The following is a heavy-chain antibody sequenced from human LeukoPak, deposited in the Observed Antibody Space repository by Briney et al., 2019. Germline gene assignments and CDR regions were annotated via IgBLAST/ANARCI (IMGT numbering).Heavy chain of an antibody. V-gene: IGHV4-59*08. CDR1: GGSISSYY. Sequence: PSETLSLTCTVSGGSISSYYWSWIRHPPGKGLEWIWYIYYNGSTNYNPAPKSRVPISVDTSKNQSSLKLSSVTAAATAVYYCARGYYSGSGSYPWFDHWGQGTLVTVSS. CDR3: ARGYYSGSGSYPWFDH. J-gene: IGHJ5*02. D-gene: IGHD3-10*01. CDR2: IYYNGST.